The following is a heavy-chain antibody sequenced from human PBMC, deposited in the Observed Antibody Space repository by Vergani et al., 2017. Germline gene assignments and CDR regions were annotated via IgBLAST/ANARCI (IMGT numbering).Heavy chain of an antibody. J-gene: IGHJ6*03. Sequence: VQLVESGGGVVQPGRSLRLSCAASGFTFSSYGMHWVRQAPGKGLEWVAFIWSKPYGGTTEYAASVKGRFTISRDDSKSIAYLQMNNLRAADTAVYYCARSGYCAHGVCYMTYYYYMDVWGKGTAVTVSS. CDR2: IWSKPYGGTT. V-gene: IGHV3-71*02. CDR1: GFTFSSYG. D-gene: IGHD2-8*01. CDR3: ARSGYCAHGVCYMTYYYYMDV.